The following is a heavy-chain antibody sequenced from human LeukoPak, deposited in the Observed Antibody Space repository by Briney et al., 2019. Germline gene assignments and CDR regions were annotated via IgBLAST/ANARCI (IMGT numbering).Heavy chain of an antibody. D-gene: IGHD1-20*01. CDR1: GFTFNSYS. CDR3: ARDPRPLGCSSVACPRYYFDY. Sequence: PGGSLRLSCSASGFTFNSYSMTWVRQAPGKGLEWVASISSGSKYIYYADSVMGRFTISRDNAKNSLSLQMNSLTAEDTAVFYCARDPRPLGCSSVACPRYYFDYWGQGILVTVSS. J-gene: IGHJ4*02. V-gene: IGHV3-21*01. CDR2: ISSGSKYI.